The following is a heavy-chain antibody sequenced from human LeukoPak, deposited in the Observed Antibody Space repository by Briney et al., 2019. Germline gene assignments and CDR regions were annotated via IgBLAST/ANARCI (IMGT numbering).Heavy chain of an antibody. Sequence: GASVKVSCKASGYTFTSYGISWVRQAPGQGLEWMGWISAYNGNTNYAQKLQGRVTKTTDTSTSTAYMELRSLRTDDTAVYYCARDGPRYCSSTSCYLAYWGQGTLVTVSS. V-gene: IGHV1-18*01. D-gene: IGHD2-2*01. CDR1: GYTFTSYG. CDR2: ISAYNGNT. J-gene: IGHJ4*02. CDR3: ARDGPRYCSSTSCYLAY.